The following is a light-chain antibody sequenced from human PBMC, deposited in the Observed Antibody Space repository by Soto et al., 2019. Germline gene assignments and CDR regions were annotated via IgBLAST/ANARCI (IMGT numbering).Light chain of an antibody. CDR1: QDISSW. V-gene: IGKV1-12*01. CDR3: QQASSFPPT. Sequence: DIQMTQSPSSVSASVGDRVTITCRASQDISSWLAWYQQKPGKAPKIMIYAASSLQVGVPSRFSGSGSGTEFTLTISSLQPEDFATYYCQQASSFPPTFGQGTRLDIK. J-gene: IGKJ5*01. CDR2: AAS.